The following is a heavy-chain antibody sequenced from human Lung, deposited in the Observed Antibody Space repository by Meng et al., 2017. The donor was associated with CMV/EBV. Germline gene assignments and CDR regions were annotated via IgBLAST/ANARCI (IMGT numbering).Heavy chain of an antibody. Sequence: ESLKISCEASGFIVSSTYMSWVRQAPGKGLEWVSAIYSGGTTFKANSVKGRFTISRDNSKNTLFLQMNRLRAEDTAVYYCARSILSNGFDAFDIWGQGTMVTVSS. V-gene: IGHV3-53*01. J-gene: IGHJ3*02. CDR3: ARSILSNGFDAFDI. CDR2: IYSGGTT. CDR1: GFIVSSTY. D-gene: IGHD2/OR15-2a*01.